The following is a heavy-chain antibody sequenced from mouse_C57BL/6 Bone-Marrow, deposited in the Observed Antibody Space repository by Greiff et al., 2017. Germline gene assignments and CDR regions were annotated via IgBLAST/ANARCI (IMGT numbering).Heavy chain of an antibody. CDR3: ARIIYYYGSSHWYFDV. CDR1: GYTFTSYG. D-gene: IGHD1-1*01. V-gene: IGHV1-81*01. J-gene: IGHJ1*03. CDR2: IYPRSGNT. Sequence: QVQLQQSGAELARPGASVKLSCKASGYTFTSYGISWVKQRTGQGLEWIGEIYPRSGNTYYNEQFKGKATLTADKSSSTAYMELRSLTSEDSAVYFCARIIYYYGSSHWYFDVWGTGTTVTVAS.